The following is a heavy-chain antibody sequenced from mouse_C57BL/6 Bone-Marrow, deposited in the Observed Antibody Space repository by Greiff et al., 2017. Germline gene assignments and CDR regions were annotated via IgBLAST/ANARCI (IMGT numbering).Heavy chain of an antibody. D-gene: IGHD2-4*01. V-gene: IGHV14-4*01. Sequence: EVQLQQSGAELVRPGASVKLSCTASGFNIKDDYMHWVKQRPEKGLEWIGWIDPENGDTEYASKFQGKATITADTSSNTAYLQLSSLTSEDTAVYYCLYYDYEAWFAYWGQGTLVTVSA. CDR3: LYYDYEAWFAY. CDR2: IDPENGDT. J-gene: IGHJ3*01. CDR1: GFNIKDDY.